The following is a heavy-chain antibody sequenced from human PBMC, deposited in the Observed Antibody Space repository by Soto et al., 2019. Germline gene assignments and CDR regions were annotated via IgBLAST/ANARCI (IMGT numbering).Heavy chain of an antibody. D-gene: IGHD4-4*01. CDR1: GYSFSDNQ. J-gene: IGHJ5*02. Sequence: QVQLVQSGSEVKKPGASVKVSCKASGYSFSDNQIHWLRRAPGQGLERMGRINPKSDDTNDAQKFQGRVTMTRDTSIYTAYLELTGLTSDDTAIYYCARKHSLDYIRWGLDPWGQGTLVTVSS. CDR3: ARKHSLDYIRWGLDP. CDR2: INPKSDDT. V-gene: IGHV1-2*02.